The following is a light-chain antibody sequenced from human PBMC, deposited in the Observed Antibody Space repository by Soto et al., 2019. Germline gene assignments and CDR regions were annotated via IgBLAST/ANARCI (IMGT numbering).Light chain of an antibody. CDR2: DVN. CDR1: SSDIGGYDF. Sequence: SALTQPASVSGSPGQSITLSCTGTSSDIGGYDFVSWYQRYPGKAPKLIIYDVNNRPSGVSNRFSGSKSGNTASLTISGLQAEDEADYYCTSYASSSTPVVFGGGTKLTVL. V-gene: IGLV2-14*01. CDR3: TSYASSSTPVV. J-gene: IGLJ2*01.